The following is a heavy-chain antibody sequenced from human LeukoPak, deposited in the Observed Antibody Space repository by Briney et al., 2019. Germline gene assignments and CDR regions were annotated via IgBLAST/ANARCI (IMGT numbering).Heavy chain of an antibody. D-gene: IGHD2-8*01. CDR1: ELTVNSNY. V-gene: IGHV3-66*01. CDR3: ARERLRVYDY. J-gene: IGHJ4*02. CDR2: IYSGGST. Sequence: QPGGSLRLSCAASELTVNSNYMSWVRQAPGKGLEWVSVIYSGGSTYYADSVKGRFTISRDNSKNMVYLQMNGLRAEDTAVYYCARERLRVYDYWGQGTLVTVSS.